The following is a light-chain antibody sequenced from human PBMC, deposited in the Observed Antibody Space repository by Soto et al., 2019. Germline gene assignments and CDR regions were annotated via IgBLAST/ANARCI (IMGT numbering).Light chain of an antibody. CDR1: QTISSW. V-gene: IGKV1-33*01. J-gene: IGKJ3*01. Sequence: DIQMTQSPSTLSGSVGDRFTITCRASQTISSWLAWYQQKPGKAPKLLIYDASNLETGVPSRFSGSGSGTDFTFTISSLQPEDIATYYCQQYDNLLLTFGPGTKVDIK. CDR2: DAS. CDR3: QQYDNLLLT.